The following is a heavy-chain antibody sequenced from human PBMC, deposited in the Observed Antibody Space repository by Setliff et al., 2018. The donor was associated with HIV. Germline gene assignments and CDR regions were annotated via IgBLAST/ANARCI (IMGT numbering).Heavy chain of an antibody. J-gene: IGHJ6*03. D-gene: IGHD2-15*01. CDR1: GYTFTVYY. Sequence: GASVKVSCKASGYTFTVYYMHWVRQAPGQGLEWMGWIKPDTGGTNYAQKFQGRVTMTRDTSITTAYMELSRLGSDDTAVYYCARDHVVCSGGTCRSDDPYYYYYMNVWGQGTTVTVSS. CDR3: ARDHVVCSGGTCRSDDPYYYYYMNV. V-gene: IGHV1-2*02. CDR2: IKPDTGGT.